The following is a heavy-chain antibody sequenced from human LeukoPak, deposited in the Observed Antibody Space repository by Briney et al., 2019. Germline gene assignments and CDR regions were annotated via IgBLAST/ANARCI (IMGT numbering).Heavy chain of an antibody. Sequence: SETLSLTCTLSGGSLGVHYWSWIRQPPGIQLEWIGYVYHTGRTNYNPSLRSRVTMSVDAPKHRISLDLTSVTAADTAVYYCAMGHDQLLLHNWFDPWGQGIPVIVSS. CDR1: GGSLGVHY. CDR2: VYHTGRT. J-gene: IGHJ5*02. V-gene: IGHV4-59*11. D-gene: IGHD2-2*01. CDR3: AMGHDQLLLHNWFDP.